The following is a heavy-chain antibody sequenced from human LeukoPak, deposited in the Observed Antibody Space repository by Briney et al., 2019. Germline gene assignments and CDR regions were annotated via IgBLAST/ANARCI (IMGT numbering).Heavy chain of an antibody. V-gene: IGHV4-34*01. CDR1: GGSFSGYY. D-gene: IGHD6-13*01. Sequence: PSETLSLTCAVYGGSFSGYYWSWIRQPPGKGLEWTGEINHSGSTNYNPSLKSRVTISVDTSKNQFSLKLSSVTAADTAVYYCARAQYSSSWYDYWGQGTLVTVSS. CDR2: INHSGST. J-gene: IGHJ4*02. CDR3: ARAQYSSSWYDY.